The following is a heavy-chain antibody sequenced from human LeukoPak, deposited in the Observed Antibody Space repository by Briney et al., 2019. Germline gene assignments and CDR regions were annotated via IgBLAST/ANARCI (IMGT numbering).Heavy chain of an antibody. V-gene: IGHV4-30-4*01. J-gene: IGHJ4*02. CDR1: GGSISSGDYY. Sequence: PSETLSLTCTVSGGSISSGDYYWSWIRQPPGKGLEWIGYIYYSGSTYYNPSLKSRVTISVDTSKNQFSLKLSSVTAADTAVYYCARGDVGYCSGGSCYSLEAYGGNFYYFDYWGQGTLVTVSS. CDR2: IYYSGST. CDR3: ARGDVGYCSGGSCYSLEAYGGNFYYFDY. D-gene: IGHD2-15*01.